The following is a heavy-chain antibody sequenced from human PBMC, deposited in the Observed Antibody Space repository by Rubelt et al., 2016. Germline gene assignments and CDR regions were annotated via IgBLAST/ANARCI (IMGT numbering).Heavy chain of an antibody. Sequence: EVQLVESGGGLVQPGGSLRLSCAASGFTFSSYSMNWVRQAPGKGLEWVSYISSSSSTIYYVDTWKGRVTSCRDNAKNALYRRMNSLRAEDTAVYYCARAPYSSGYDYWGQGTLLTVSS. CDR1: GFTFSSYS. V-gene: IGHV3-48*04. D-gene: IGHD6-25*01. J-gene: IGHJ4*02. CDR2: ISSSSSTI. CDR3: ARAPYSSGYDY.